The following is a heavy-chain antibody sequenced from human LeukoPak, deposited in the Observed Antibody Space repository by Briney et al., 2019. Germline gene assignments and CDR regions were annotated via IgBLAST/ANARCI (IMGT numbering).Heavy chain of an antibody. CDR2: IYYSGST. V-gene: IGHV4-39*01. CDR1: GGSIRSSSYY. CDR3: ARLPNKNTYGSGSSRDY. J-gene: IGHJ4*02. Sequence: SETLSLTCTVSGGSIRSSSYYWGWIRQPPGKGLEWIGSIYYSGSTYYNPSLKSRVTISVDTSKNQFSLKLSSVTAADTAVYYCARLPNKNTYGSGSSRDYWGQGTLVTVSS. D-gene: IGHD3-10*01.